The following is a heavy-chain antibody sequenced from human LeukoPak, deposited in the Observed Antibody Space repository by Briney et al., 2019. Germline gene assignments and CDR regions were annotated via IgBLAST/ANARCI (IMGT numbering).Heavy chain of an antibody. CDR1: GLTFSGSA. CDR3: TREDDYGDDY. J-gene: IGHJ4*02. CDR2: IRSKANSYAT. D-gene: IGHD4-17*01. V-gene: IGHV3-73*01. Sequence: PGGSLRLFRAASGLTFSGSAMQWARQASGRGLECAGRIRSKANSYATAYAASVKGRFTISRDDSKNTAYLQMNSLKTEDTAVYYCTREDDYGDDYWGQGTLVTVSS.